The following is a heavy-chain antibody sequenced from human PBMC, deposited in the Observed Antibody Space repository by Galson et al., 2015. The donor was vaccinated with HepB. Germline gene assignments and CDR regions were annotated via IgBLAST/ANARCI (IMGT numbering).Heavy chain of an antibody. V-gene: IGHV3-7*03. D-gene: IGHD3-22*01. CDR1: GFTFSSYW. CDR3: ARDPTNYDSSGYYVVGDFFDY. CDR2: IKQDGSEK. Sequence: SLRLSCAASGFTFSSYWMSWVRQAPGKGLEWVANIKQDGSEKYYVDSVKGRFTISRDNAKNSLYLQMNSMRAEDTAVYYCARDPTNYDSSGYYVVGDFFDYWGQGTLVTVSS. J-gene: IGHJ4*02.